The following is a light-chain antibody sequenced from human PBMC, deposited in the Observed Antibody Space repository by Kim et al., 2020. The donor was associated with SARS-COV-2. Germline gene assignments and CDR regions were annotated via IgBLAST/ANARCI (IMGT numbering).Light chain of an antibody. V-gene: IGLV7-43*01. J-gene: IGLJ3*02. CDR1: TGAVTSGYY. Sequence: GGTVTLTCASNTGAVTSGYYPNWFQLKTGQAPRSMIHTASGRHSWTPARFSGSLLGGKAALTLSGVQPEDEAEYYCLLYYGGVWVFGGGTQLTVL. CDR3: LLYYGGVWV. CDR2: TAS.